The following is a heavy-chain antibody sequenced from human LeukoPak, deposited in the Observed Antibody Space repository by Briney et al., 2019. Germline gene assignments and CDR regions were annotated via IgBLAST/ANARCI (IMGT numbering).Heavy chain of an antibody. Sequence: SETLSLTCTVSGGSISSYYWSWIRQPPGKGLEWIGYIYYSGSTNYNPSLKSRVTISVDTSKNQFSLKLSSVTAADTAVYYCARHNPEQWLVRRYYYYGMDVWGQGTTVTVSS. V-gene: IGHV4-59*08. D-gene: IGHD6-19*01. J-gene: IGHJ6*02. CDR2: IYYSGST. CDR3: ARHNPEQWLVRRYYYYGMDV. CDR1: GGSISSYY.